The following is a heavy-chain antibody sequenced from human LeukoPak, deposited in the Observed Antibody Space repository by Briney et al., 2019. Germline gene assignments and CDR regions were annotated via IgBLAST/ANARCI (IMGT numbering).Heavy chain of an antibody. CDR1: GYXFITYY. CDR3: ARSRLLFDY. CDR2: INPSGGST. V-gene: IGHV1-46*01. Sequence: ASVKVSCKASGYXFITYYIHWVRQAPGQGLEWMGIINPSGGSTSYAQKFQGRATMTGDTSTSTVYMELSSLRSEDTAVYYCARSRLLFDYWGQGTLVTVSS. J-gene: IGHJ4*02. D-gene: IGHD1-26*01.